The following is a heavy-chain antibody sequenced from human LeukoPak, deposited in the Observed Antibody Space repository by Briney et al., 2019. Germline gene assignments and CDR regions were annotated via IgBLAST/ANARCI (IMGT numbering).Heavy chain of an antibody. CDR3: ARGLRFDYGMDV. CDR1: GGTFSSYA. CDR2: IIPIFGTA. J-gene: IGHJ6*04. D-gene: IGHD3-10*01. V-gene: IGHV1-69*13. Sequence: SVKVSCKASGGTFSSYAVSWVRQAPGQGLEWMGGIIPIFGTANYAQKFQGRVTITADESTSTAYMELSSLRSEDTTVYYCARGLRFDYGMDVWGKGTTVTVSS.